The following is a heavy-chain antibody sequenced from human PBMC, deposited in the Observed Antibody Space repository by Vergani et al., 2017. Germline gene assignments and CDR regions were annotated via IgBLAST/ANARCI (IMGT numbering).Heavy chain of an antibody. D-gene: IGHD6-19*01. Sequence: EVQLVESGGGLVKPGGSLRLSCAASGFTFSSYSMNWDRQAPGKGLEWVSSISSSSSYIYYADSVKGRFTISRDNAKNSLYLQMNSLRAEDTAVYYCARDSKIAVAGTFYYYYYGMDVWGQGTTVTVSS. CDR2: ISSSSSYI. CDR3: ARDSKIAVAGTFYYYYYGMDV. J-gene: IGHJ6*02. V-gene: IGHV3-21*01. CDR1: GFTFSSYS.